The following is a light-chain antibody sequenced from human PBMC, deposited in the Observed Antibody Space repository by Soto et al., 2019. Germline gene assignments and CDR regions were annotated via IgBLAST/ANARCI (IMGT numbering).Light chain of an antibody. J-gene: IGLJ1*01. CDR1: RSDIGGYNY. V-gene: IGLV2-14*03. Sequence: QSALTQPASVSGSPGQLITISCTGSRSDIGGYNYVSWYQQHPGKAPRVIIYEVTYRPAGVSNRFSGSKSGNTAYLTISGLQAEDEADYYCTSFTSSITYVFGSGTKLTVL. CDR2: EVT. CDR3: TSFTSSITYV.